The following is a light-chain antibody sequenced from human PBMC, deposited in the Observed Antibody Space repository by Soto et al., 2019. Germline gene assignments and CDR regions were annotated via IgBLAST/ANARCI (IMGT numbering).Light chain of an antibody. Sequence: EIVMTQSPATLSVSPGERATLSCRASQSVSSNLAWYQQKPGQAPRLLLYGASTRPTGIPARFSGSGSGTEFTLTISSLQSEDFAVYYCQHYSNGALTFGQGTKVEIK. CDR2: GAS. V-gene: IGKV3-15*01. J-gene: IGKJ1*01. CDR1: QSVSSN. CDR3: QHYSNGALT.